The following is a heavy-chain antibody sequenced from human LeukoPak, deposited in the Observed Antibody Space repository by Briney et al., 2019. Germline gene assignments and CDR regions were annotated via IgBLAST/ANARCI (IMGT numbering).Heavy chain of an antibody. V-gene: IGHV4-39*01. CDR3: ARHASDSSGFYNYYGMDV. CDR2: IYYSGST. Sequence: NPSETLSLTCTVSGGSTSTSNFYWGWIRLPPGKGLEWIGSIYYSGSTTYNPSLKSRVTISVDTSKNQFSLRLSFVTAADTAVYYCARHASDSSGFYNYYGMDVWGQGTTVTVSS. D-gene: IGHD3-22*01. J-gene: IGHJ6*02. CDR1: GGSTSTSNFY.